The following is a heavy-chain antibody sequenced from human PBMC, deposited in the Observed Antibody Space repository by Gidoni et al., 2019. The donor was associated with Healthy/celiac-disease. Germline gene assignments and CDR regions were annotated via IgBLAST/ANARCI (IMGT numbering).Heavy chain of an antibody. Sequence: QVQLVQSGAEVKKTGPSVKVSCKASGGTLSSYAISWVRQAPGQGLEWMGGIIPIFGTANYAQKFQGRVTITADESTSTAYMELSSLRSEDTAVYYCARVRSSGGRARATFDPWGQGTLVTVSS. D-gene: IGHD6-19*01. J-gene: IGHJ5*02. CDR1: GGTLSSYA. V-gene: IGHV1-69*01. CDR3: ARVRSSGGRARATFDP. CDR2: IIPIFGTA.